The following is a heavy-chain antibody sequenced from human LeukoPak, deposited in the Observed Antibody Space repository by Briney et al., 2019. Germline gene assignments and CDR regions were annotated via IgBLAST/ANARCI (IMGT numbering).Heavy chain of an antibody. V-gene: IGHV4-4*08. CDR3: ARDRRRGYCSSTSCPPYGMDV. Sequence: PSETLSLTCTVSGGSISSYYWSWIRQPPGKGLEWIGYIYYTGSTYYNPSLKSRVTISVDTSKNQFSLKLSSVTAADTAVYYCARDRRRGYCSSTSCPPYGMDVWGQGTTVTVSS. CDR2: IYYTGST. D-gene: IGHD2-2*01. J-gene: IGHJ6*02. CDR1: GGSISSYY.